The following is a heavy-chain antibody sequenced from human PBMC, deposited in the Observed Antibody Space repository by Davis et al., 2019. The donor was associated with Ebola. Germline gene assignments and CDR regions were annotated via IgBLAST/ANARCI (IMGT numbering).Heavy chain of an antibody. Sequence: PGGSLRLSCAASGFTFSSYAMTWVRQAPGKGLEWVSVISGSGGSTYYADSVRGRFTISRDNAKNSLYLQMNSLRAEDTAVYYCASTLQPLSLVTDGMDVWGKGTTVTVSS. CDR2: ISGSGGST. CDR3: ASTLQPLSLVTDGMDV. V-gene: IGHV3-23*01. D-gene: IGHD3-9*01. J-gene: IGHJ6*04. CDR1: GFTFSSYA.